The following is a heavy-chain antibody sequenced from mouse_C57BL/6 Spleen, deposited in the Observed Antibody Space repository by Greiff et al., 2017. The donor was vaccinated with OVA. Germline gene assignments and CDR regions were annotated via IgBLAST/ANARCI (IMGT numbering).Heavy chain of an antibody. V-gene: IGHV1-53*01. CDR3: ARAGQELRAWFAY. CDR1: GYTFTSYW. CDR2: INPSNGGT. D-gene: IGHD1-1*01. J-gene: IGHJ3*01. Sequence: QVQLKQPGTELVKPGASVKLSCKASGYTFTSYWMHWVKQRPGQGLEWIGNINPSNGGTNYNEKFKSKATLTVDKSSSTAYMQLSSLTSEDSAVYYCARAGQELRAWFAYWGQGTLVTVSA.